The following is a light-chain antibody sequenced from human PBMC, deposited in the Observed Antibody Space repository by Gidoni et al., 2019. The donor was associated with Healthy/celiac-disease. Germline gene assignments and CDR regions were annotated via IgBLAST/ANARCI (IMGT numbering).Light chain of an antibody. CDR1: QSVSSN. J-gene: IGKJ2*01. Sequence: EIVMTQSPATLSVSPGERATLSCRASQSVSSNLSWYQQTTGQAPRLLIYGASTRATGIPARFSGSGSGTEFTLTISSLQSEDFAVYYCQQYNNWPPMYTFGQGTKLEIK. CDR3: QQYNNWPPMYT. V-gene: IGKV3-15*01. CDR2: GAS.